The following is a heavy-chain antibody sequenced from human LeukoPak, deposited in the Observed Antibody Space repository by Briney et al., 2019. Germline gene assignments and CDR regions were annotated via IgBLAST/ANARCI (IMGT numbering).Heavy chain of an antibody. Sequence: SQTLSLTCTVSGRSISSGDYYWSWIRHPPGKGLEWIGYIYYSGSTYYNPSLKSLVTISVDTSKNQFSLMLSSVTAADTAVYYCARLFGSGFDPWGQGTLVTVSS. J-gene: IGHJ5*02. CDR2: IYYSGST. V-gene: IGHV4-30-4*08. CDR1: GRSISSGDYY. CDR3: ARLFGSGFDP. D-gene: IGHD3-16*01.